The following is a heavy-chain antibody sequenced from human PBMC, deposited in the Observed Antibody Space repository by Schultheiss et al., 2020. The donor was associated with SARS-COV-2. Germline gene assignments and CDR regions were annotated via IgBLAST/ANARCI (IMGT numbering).Heavy chain of an antibody. CDR2: IYYSGST. CDR3: ARRRGTFFGVVTYYFDY. CDR1: GGSISSYY. V-gene: IGHV4-59*04. Sequence: QTLSLPCTVSGGSISSYYWSWIRQPPGKGLEWIGYIYYSGSTYYNPSLKSRVTLSVDRSKNQFSLKLSSVTAADTAVYYCARRRGTFFGVVTYYFDYWGQGSLVTVSS. J-gene: IGHJ4*02. D-gene: IGHD3-3*01.